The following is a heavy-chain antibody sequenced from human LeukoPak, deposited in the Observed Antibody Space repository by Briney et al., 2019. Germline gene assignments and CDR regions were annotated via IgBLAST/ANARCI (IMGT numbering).Heavy chain of an antibody. J-gene: IGHJ4*02. CDR1: GFIFSSYA. CDR2: ISYDGSNK. V-gene: IGHV3-30-3*01. CDR3: ARLPYSSSWYRDY. Sequence: PGRSLRLSCAASGFIFSSYAMHWVRQAPGKGLEWVAVISYDGSNKYYADSVKGRFTISRDNSKNTLYLQMNSLRAEDTAVYYCARLPYSSSWYRDYWGQGTLVTVSS. D-gene: IGHD6-13*01.